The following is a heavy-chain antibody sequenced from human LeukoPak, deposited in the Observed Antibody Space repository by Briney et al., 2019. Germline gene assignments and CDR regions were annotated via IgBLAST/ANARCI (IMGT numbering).Heavy chain of an antibody. CDR1: GFTLSNHA. J-gene: IGHJ4*02. Sequence: PGGSLRLSCATSGFTLSNHAMHWVRQASGKGLEWVSAIGTAGDTYYPGSVKGRFTISRENAKNSLSLQMNSLRAEDTAVYYCVRQQTPHGNFDYWGQGTLVTVSS. CDR2: IGTAGDT. D-gene: IGHD1-26*01. V-gene: IGHV3-13*01. CDR3: VRQQTPHGNFDY.